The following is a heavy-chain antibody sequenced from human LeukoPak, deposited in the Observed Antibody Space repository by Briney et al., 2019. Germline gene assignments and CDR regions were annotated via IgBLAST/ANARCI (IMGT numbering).Heavy chain of an antibody. J-gene: IGHJ4*02. CDR3: TRGNDILTGRDYFDY. D-gene: IGHD3-9*01. Sequence: PGGSLRLSCAVSGFAFGSEAMSWVRQSPARGLEWVASISPGGGTTYYADYVKGRFTISRDDSKSIAYLQMNSLKTEDTAVYYCTRGNDILTGRDYFDYWGQGTLVTVSS. V-gene: IGHV3-23*01. CDR1: GFAFGSEA. CDR2: ISPGGGTT.